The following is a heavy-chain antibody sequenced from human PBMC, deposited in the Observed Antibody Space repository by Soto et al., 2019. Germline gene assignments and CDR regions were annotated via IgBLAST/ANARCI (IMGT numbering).Heavy chain of an antibody. CDR3: ARDWEYYGTGAYYFDY. Sequence: QVQLVQSGAEVRKPGASVKVSCKASGYTFTSFYMHWVRQAPGQGLEWMGRINPSGGSTTYAQKFEGRVSMTRDTSTRTVFMDISSLSSEDTAVYYCARDWEYYGTGAYYFDYWGQGTLVTVSS. CDR1: GYTFTSFY. D-gene: IGHD3-10*01. V-gene: IGHV1-46*01. J-gene: IGHJ4*02. CDR2: INPSGGST.